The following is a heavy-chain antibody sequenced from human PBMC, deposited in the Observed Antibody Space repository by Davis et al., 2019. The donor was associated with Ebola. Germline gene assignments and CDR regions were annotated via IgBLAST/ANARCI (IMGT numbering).Heavy chain of an antibody. CDR3: ARAPSYDILTGYYMDFDY. D-gene: IGHD3-9*01. J-gene: IGHJ4*02. V-gene: IGHV1-8*01. Sequence: ASVKVSCKASGYTFTSYDINWVRQATGQGLEWMGWMNPNSGNTGYAQKFQGRVTMTRNTSISTAYMELSSLRSEDTAVYYCARAPSYDILTGYYMDFDYWGQGTLVTVSS. CDR1: GYTFTSYD. CDR2: MNPNSGNT.